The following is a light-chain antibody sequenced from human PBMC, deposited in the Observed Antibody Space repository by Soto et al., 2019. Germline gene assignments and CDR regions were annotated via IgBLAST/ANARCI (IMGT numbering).Light chain of an antibody. J-gene: IGKJ5*01. Sequence: EIVLTQSPGPLSLSPGERATVSCRASQSMNSYLAWYQQKPGQAPRLLIYGASSRATGIPDRFSGGGSGTDFTLTISRLEPEDFAVYFCQQYAGPPTTFGQGTRLEI. CDR2: GAS. CDR1: QSMNSY. CDR3: QQYAGPPTT. V-gene: IGKV3-20*01.